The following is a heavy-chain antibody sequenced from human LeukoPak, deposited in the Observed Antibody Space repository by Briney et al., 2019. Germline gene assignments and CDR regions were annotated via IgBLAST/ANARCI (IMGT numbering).Heavy chain of an antibody. CDR2: ISGSGGST. CDR1: GFTFSSYA. J-gene: IGHJ4*02. V-gene: IGHV3-23*01. D-gene: IGHD2-2*01. Sequence: PGGSLRLSCAASGFTFSSYAMSWVRQAPGKGLEWVSAISGSGGSTYYADSVKGRFTISRDNSKNTLYLQMNSLRAEDTAVYYCARELPDCSSTSCHEGDLDYWGQGTLVTVSS. CDR3: ARELPDCSSTSCHEGDLDY.